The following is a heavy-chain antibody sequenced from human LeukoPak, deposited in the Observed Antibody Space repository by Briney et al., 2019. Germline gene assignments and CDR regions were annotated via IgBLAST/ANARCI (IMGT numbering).Heavy chain of an antibody. D-gene: IGHD3-10*01. CDR2: ITYDGSNK. CDR3: AKGQYYYGSGSYYNSTYYYYGMDV. CDR1: GFTFSSYG. J-gene: IGHJ6*02. V-gene: IGHV3-30*18. Sequence: GGSLRLSCAASGFTFSSYGMHWVRQAPGKGLEWVAVITYDGSNKYYADSVKGRFTISRDNSKSTLYLQMNSLRAEDTAVYYCAKGQYYYGSGSYYNSTYYYYGMDVWGQGTTVTVSS.